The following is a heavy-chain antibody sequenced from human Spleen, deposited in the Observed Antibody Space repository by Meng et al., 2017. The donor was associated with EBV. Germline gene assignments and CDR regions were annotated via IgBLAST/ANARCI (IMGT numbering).Heavy chain of an antibody. V-gene: IGHV3-74*01. D-gene: IGHD2-21*01. CDR1: GFTLSSYW. CDR3: AKDCFGDKDA. Sequence: EVQVXXXXXGLVXHXXXLRLSCAASGFTLSSYWVHWVRQAPGKGLVWVSRINPDGSVINYADSVKGRFTISRDNAKNTVYLQMNNLRADDTAVYYCAKDCFGDKDAWGQGTLVTVSS. CDR2: INPDGSVI. J-gene: IGHJ4*02.